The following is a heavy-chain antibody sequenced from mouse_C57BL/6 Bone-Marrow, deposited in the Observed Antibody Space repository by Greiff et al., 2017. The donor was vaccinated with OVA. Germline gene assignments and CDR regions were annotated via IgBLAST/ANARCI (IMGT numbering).Heavy chain of an antibody. V-gene: IGHV1-55*01. CDR2: IYPGSGST. J-gene: IGHJ1*03. CDR1: GYTFTSYW. CDR3: ARIYYYGSSYWYVDV. D-gene: IGHD1-1*01. Sequence: QVQLQQPGAELVKPGASVKMSCKASGYTFTSYWITWVKQRPGQGLEWIGDIYPGSGSTNYNEKFKSKATLTVDTSSSTAYMQLSSLTSEDSAVXYCARIYYYGSSYWYVDVWGTGTTVTVSS.